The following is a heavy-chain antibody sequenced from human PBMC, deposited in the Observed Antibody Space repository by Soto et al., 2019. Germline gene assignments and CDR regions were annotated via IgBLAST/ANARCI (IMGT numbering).Heavy chain of an antibody. V-gene: IGHV3-30*18. CDR1: VFTFSSYG. D-gene: IGHD2-15*01. J-gene: IGHJ6*02. Sequence: HPVGSLSLSCAASVFTFSSYGMQCVRQSPGKGLEWVAVISYDGSNKYYADSVKGRFTISRDNSKNTLYLQMNSLRAEDTAVYYCAKDVVVVASCRDYYYYYGMDFWGQGTTVTVSS. CDR3: AKDVVVVASCRDYYYYYGMDF. CDR2: ISYDGSNK.